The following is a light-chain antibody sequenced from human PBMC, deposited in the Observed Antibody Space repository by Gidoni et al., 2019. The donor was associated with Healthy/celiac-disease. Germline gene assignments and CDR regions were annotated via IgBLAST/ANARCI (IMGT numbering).Light chain of an antibody. CDR1: QSISSW. Sequence: DIQMTQSPSTLSASVGDRVTITCLASQSISSWLAWYQQKPGKAPKLLISKGASLESGVPPRFSGSGSGTEFTLIISSLQPDDFATYYCQQYNSYPPWTFGQGTKVEIK. CDR2: KGA. J-gene: IGKJ1*01. CDR3: QQYNSYPPWT. V-gene: IGKV1-5*03.